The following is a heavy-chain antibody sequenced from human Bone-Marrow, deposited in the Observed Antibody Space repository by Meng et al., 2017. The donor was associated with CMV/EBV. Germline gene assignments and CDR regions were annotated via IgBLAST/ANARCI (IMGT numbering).Heavy chain of an antibody. CDR3: ARVIAYYGSGPHLYYYYGMDV. Sequence: ASVKVSCKASGYTFTGYYMHWVRQAPGQGLEWMGWINPNSGGTNYAQKFQGRVTMTRDTSISTAYMELSRLRSDDTAVYYCARVIAYYGSGPHLYYYYGMDVWGQGTTVTVSS. CDR1: GYTFTGYY. CDR2: INPNSGGT. J-gene: IGHJ6*02. D-gene: IGHD3-10*01. V-gene: IGHV1-2*02.